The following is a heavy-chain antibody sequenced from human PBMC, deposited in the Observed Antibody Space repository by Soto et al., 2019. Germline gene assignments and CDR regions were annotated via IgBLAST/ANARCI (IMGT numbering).Heavy chain of an antibody. D-gene: IGHD3-10*01. CDR1: GYTFTTYG. CDR2: ISDYNGNT. Sequence: ASVKVSCKASGYTFTTYGINWVRQAPGQGLEWMGWISDYNGNTYYAQKFQGRVTMTTDTSTSTAYLELRSLRSDDTAVYYCVRQPYGSGTYYNVYGMDVWGQGTTVTVSS. J-gene: IGHJ6*02. V-gene: IGHV1-18*01. CDR3: VRQPYGSGTYYNVYGMDV.